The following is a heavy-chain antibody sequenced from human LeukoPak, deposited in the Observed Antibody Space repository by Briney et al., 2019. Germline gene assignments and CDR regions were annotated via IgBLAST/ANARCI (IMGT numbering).Heavy chain of an antibody. D-gene: IGHD4-17*01. Sequence: ASVKVSCKASGYTFTGYYIHWVRQAPGQGLEYMGWINPNSADTNFAQKFRGRVTMTEDTSINTAYMDLSRLTSDDTALYYCAKEIWPTVTTPGHTYFDYWGQGTLVTVSS. V-gene: IGHV1-2*02. CDR3: AKEIWPTVTTPGHTYFDY. CDR1: GYTFTGYY. J-gene: IGHJ4*02. CDR2: INPNSADT.